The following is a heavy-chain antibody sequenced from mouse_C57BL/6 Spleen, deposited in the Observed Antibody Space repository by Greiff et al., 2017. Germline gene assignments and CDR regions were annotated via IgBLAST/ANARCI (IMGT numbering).Heavy chain of an antibody. CDR2: INPSTGGT. D-gene: IGHD1-1*01. CDR3: ASPHYYGSSYGFAY. CDR1: GYSFTGYY. V-gene: IGHV1-42*01. J-gene: IGHJ3*01. Sequence: EVQLQQSGPELVKPGASVKISCKASGYSFTGYYMNWVKQSPEKSLEWIGEINPSTGGTTYNQKFKAKATLTVDKSSSTAYMQLKSLTSEDSAVYYCASPHYYGSSYGFAYWGQGTLVTVSA.